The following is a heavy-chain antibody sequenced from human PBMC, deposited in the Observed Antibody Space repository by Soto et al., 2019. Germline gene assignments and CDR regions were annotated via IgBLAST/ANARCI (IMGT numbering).Heavy chain of an antibody. V-gene: IGHV3-48*03. D-gene: IGHD3-3*01. CDR1: GFSFISYE. J-gene: IGHJ4*02. CDR3: ARDPTIFGVVIAHFDS. Sequence: GGSLRLSCAASGFSFISYEMNWVRQAPGKGLEWISYIGSSGSIMYYADSVKGRFTISRDNAKNSLYLQMDSLRAEDTAVYFCARDPTIFGVVIAHFDSWGQGTLVTVSS. CDR2: IGSSGSIM.